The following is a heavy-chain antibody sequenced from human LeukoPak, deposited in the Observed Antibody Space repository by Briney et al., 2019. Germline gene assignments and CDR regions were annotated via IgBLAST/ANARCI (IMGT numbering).Heavy chain of an antibody. CDR2: IKTDGSIT. D-gene: IGHD6-13*01. J-gene: IGHJ6*03. V-gene: IGHV3-74*01. CDR3: ARRGHINSWYNYYYYYMDV. CDR1: GFSFSVYW. Sequence: GGSLRLSCAASGFSFSVYWMHWVRQAPGKGPVWVSRIKTDGSITDYADFVKGRSTISRDNSKNTLYLQMNSLRAEDTAVYYCARRGHINSWYNYYYYYMDVWGKGTTVTISS.